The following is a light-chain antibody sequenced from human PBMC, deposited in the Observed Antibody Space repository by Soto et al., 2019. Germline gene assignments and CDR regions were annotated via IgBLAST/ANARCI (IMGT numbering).Light chain of an antibody. Sequence: DIQMTQSPSSLSASVGDRVTITCQASQDISNYLNWYQQKPGKAPKLLIYDASNLETGVPPRFSGSGSGTDFTFTIRSLQTEDIATYYCQQYDNLKITFGQGTRLEIK. J-gene: IGKJ5*01. CDR2: DAS. V-gene: IGKV1-33*01. CDR3: QQYDNLKIT. CDR1: QDISNY.